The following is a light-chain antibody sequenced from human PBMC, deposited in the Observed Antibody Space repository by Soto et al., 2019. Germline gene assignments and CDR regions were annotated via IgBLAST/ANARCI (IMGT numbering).Light chain of an antibody. CDR3: QSYDSSLSGGV. CDR2: ANT. J-gene: IGLJ3*02. Sequence: QLVLTQPPSVSGAPGQRVTISCTGSSSNIGAGYDVHWYQQLPGTAPKPLIYANTNRPSGVPDRFSGSKSGTSASLAITGLQAEDEADYYCQSYDSSLSGGVFGGGTKLTVL. V-gene: IGLV1-40*01. CDR1: SSNIGAGYD.